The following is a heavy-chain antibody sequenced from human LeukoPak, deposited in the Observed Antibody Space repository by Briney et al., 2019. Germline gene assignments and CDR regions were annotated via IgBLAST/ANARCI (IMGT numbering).Heavy chain of an antibody. D-gene: IGHD3-9*01. CDR2: IIPSDGFT. J-gene: IGHJ5*02. CDR1: GYTFSTYY. V-gene: IGHV1-46*01. CDR3: ATLTGYSSESWFDP. Sequence: ASVKVSCKASGYTFSTYYVHWVRQAPGQGLEWMGMIIPSDGFTSYAQKFQGRVTMTRDMSTSTVYMELSSLRSDDTAVYYCATLTGYSSESWFDPWGQGILVTVSS.